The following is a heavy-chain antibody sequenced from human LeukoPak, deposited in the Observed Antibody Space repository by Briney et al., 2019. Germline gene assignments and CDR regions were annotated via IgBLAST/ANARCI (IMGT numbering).Heavy chain of an antibody. J-gene: IGHJ4*02. Sequence: SETLSLTCTVSGGSISSYYWTWIRQPPRKGLEWIGYIYYSGGTNYSPSLKSRVTISVDTSKSQFSLKLSSVTAADTAVYYCARATAAAGWFDYWGQGTLVTVSS. CDR2: IYYSGGT. CDR3: ARATAAAGWFDY. CDR1: GGSISSYY. V-gene: IGHV4-59*01. D-gene: IGHD2-2*01.